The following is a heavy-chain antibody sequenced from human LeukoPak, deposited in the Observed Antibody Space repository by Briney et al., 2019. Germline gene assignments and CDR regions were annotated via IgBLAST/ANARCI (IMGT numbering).Heavy chain of an antibody. Sequence: GGSLRLSCTASGFTFSNFWMGWVRQAPGKGLEWVANIKQDETEKFYLGSVKGRFTISRDNAKNSLYLQMNSLRAEDTAVYYCARDLRYCTNGVCPHDYWGQGTLVTVSS. CDR1: GFTFSNFW. J-gene: IGHJ4*02. V-gene: IGHV3-7*01. CDR3: ARDLRYCTNGVCPHDY. D-gene: IGHD2-8*01. CDR2: IKQDETEK.